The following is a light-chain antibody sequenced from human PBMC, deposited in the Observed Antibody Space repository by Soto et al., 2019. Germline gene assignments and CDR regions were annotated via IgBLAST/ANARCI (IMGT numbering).Light chain of an antibody. CDR1: NIDSRT. J-gene: IGLJ1*01. Sequence: SYELTQPPSVSVAPGQTATISCGENNIDSRTVHWYQQKPGQAPLLVVYDNSFRPSGIPNRFSGSNSGNTATLTISRVEASDEADYYCQVWDNVDDHIYVFGTGTKVTVL. CDR3: QVWDNVDDHIYV. CDR2: DNS. V-gene: IGLV3-21*02.